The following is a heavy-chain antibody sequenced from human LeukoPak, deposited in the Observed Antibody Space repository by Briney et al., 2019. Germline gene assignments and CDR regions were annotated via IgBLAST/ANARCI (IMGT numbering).Heavy chain of an antibody. Sequence: GGSLRLSCVASGFTVSSNYMSWVRQAPGKGLEWVSVIYSGGSTYYADSVKGRFTISRDNSKNTLYLQMNSLRAEDTAVYYCARVKGYYDRIFDYWGQGTLVTVSS. V-gene: IGHV3-53*01. CDR1: GFTVSSNY. D-gene: IGHD3-22*01. J-gene: IGHJ4*02. CDR3: ARVKGYYDRIFDY. CDR2: IYSGGST.